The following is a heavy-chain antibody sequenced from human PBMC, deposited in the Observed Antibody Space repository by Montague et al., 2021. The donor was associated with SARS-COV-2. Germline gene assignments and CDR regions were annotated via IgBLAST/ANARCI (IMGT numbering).Heavy chain of an antibody. D-gene: IGHD4-23*01. V-gene: IGHV4-39*01. CDR3: ASPNCERWYDFDY. CDR2: ISFSGST. J-gene: IGHJ4*02. CDR1: GDSISSSRYF. Sequence: SETLSLTYTVSGDSISSSRYFWGWIRQPPGKGLDWIGSISFSGSTYYNPSLRSRVTISVDTSKNQISLKLNSVTAADTAVYYCASPNCERWYDFDYWGQGTLVTASS.